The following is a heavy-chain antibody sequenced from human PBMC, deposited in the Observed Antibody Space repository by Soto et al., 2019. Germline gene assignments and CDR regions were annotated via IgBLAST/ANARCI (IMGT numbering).Heavy chain of an antibody. CDR3: ARGALGFDP. CDR1: GFTFSRYD. J-gene: IGHJ5*02. V-gene: IGHV3-13*04. D-gene: IGHD6-6*01. Sequence: EVQVVESGGGLVQPGGSLRLSCAASGFTFSRYDMHWVRQPTGRGLEWVSGIGTSGDTYYAGSVKGRFTTSRENAKNSVYLQMNRLRAGDTAVYYCARGALGFDPWGQGTLVAVSS. CDR2: IGTSGDT.